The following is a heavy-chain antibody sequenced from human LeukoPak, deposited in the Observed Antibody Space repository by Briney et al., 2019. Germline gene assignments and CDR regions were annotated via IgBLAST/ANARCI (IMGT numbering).Heavy chain of an antibody. CDR2: IKQDGSEK. Sequence: GGSLRLSCAASGFTFSSYWMSWVRQAPGKGLEWVANIKQDGSEKYYVDSVKGRFTISRDNSKNTLYLQMNSLRAEDTAVYYCAKTRPLDSSSWSHGDYWGQGTLVTVSS. CDR1: GFTFSSYW. D-gene: IGHD6-13*01. J-gene: IGHJ4*02. V-gene: IGHV3-7*03. CDR3: AKTRPLDSSSWSHGDY.